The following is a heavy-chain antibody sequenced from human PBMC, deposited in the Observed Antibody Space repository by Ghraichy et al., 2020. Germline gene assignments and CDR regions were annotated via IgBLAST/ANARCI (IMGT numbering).Heavy chain of an antibody. V-gene: IGHV1-2*02. CDR3: ARRFGYCNGGSCYSDYFDS. D-gene: IGHD2-15*01. Sequence: ASVKVSCKASGYTFTGYYIHWVRQAPGHGLEWLGWINPSRGATEYALKFEGRITMTRDTSLSTAYMELRDLKYADAAIYFCARRFGYCNGGSCYSDYFDSWGQGTLVTVAS. CDR2: INPSRGAT. CDR1: GYTFTGYY. J-gene: IGHJ4*01.